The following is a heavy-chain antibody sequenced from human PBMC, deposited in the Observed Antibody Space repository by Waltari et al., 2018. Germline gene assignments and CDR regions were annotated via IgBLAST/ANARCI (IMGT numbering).Heavy chain of an antibody. CDR2: ISWNSGSI. V-gene: IGHV3-9*01. Sequence: EVQLVESGGGLVQPGRSLRLSCAASGFTFDDYAMHWVRQAPGKGLEWVSGISWNSGSIGYADSVKGRFTISRDNAKNSLYLQMNSLRAEDTALYYCAKARIAAAGTNRLIDYWGQGTLVTVSS. D-gene: IGHD6-13*01. CDR1: GFTFDDYA. J-gene: IGHJ4*02. CDR3: AKARIAAAGTNRLIDY.